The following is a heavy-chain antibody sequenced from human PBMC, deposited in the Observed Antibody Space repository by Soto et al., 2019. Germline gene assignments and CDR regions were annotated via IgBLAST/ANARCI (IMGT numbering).Heavy chain of an antibody. V-gene: IGHV3-53*01. J-gene: IGHJ4*02. CDR3: ARGVPITPGTFDY. Sequence: GGSLRLSCAASGFTVSSTYTSWVRQAPGKGLEWISIIYSGGSTFYADSVKGRFTISRDNSKNTLYLQMNSLRAEDTAVYYCARGVPITPGTFDYRGQGTLVTVSS. CDR2: IYSGGST. CDR1: GFTVSSTY. D-gene: IGHD5-12*01.